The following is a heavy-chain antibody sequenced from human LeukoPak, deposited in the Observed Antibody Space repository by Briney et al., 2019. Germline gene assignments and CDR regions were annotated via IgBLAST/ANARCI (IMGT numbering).Heavy chain of an antibody. CDR3: ARDPTVTPGYGMDV. CDR1: GFTFTSYA. V-gene: IGHV3-21*01. Sequence: GGSLRLSCAASGFTFTSYAMSWVRQAPGKGLEWVSSISSSSSYIYYADSVKGRFTISRDNAKNSLYLQMNSLRAEDTAVYYCARDPTVTPGYGMDVWGQGTTVTVSS. J-gene: IGHJ6*02. CDR2: ISSSSSYI. D-gene: IGHD4-17*01.